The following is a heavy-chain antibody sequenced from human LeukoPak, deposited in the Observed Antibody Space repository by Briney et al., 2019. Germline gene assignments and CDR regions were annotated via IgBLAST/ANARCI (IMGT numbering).Heavy chain of an antibody. CDR3: ARVRPSPTAMVTGGSFDY. D-gene: IGHD5-18*01. Sequence: SETLSLTCTVSGGSISSYYWSWIRQPAGKGLEWIGRIYTSGSTNYNPSLKSRVTMSVDTSKNQFSLKLSSVTAADTAVYYCARVRPSPTAMVTGGSFDYWGQGTLVTVSS. V-gene: IGHV4-4*07. J-gene: IGHJ4*02. CDR1: GGSISSYY. CDR2: IYTSGST.